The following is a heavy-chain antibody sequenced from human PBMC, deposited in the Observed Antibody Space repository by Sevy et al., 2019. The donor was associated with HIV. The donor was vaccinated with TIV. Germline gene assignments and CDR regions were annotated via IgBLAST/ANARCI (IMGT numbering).Heavy chain of an antibody. J-gene: IGHJ3*01. CDR2: ISGPGLST. D-gene: IGHD3-22*01. Sequence: GESLKISCAASGFTFNTHAMTWVRQAPGKGLEWVSVISGPGLSTYYADSVKGRFTISRDNSKNTLYLQRNSLRADDTATYYCAKALNPALESMIEVVLRTLKGFDVWGQGTMVTVSS. CDR3: AKALNPALESMIEVVLRTLKGFDV. V-gene: IGHV3-23*01. CDR1: GFTFNTHA.